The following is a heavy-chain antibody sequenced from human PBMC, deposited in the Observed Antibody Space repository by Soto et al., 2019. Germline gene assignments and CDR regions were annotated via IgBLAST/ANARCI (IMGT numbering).Heavy chain of an antibody. V-gene: IGHV4-59*08. Sequence: SETLSLTCTVSGGSISNYYGSWIRQPPGKGLEWIGYIYYSGSTNYNPSLKSRVTISVDTSKNQFSLKLSSVTAADTAVYYCARHEYGSGSYYGFDDSGQGTLVTVSS. J-gene: IGHJ4*02. CDR2: IYYSGST. CDR1: GGSISNYY. D-gene: IGHD3-10*01. CDR3: ARHEYGSGSYYGFDD.